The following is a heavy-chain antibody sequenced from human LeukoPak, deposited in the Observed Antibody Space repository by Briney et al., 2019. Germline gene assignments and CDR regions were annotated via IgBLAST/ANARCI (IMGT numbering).Heavy chain of an antibody. CDR1: GFTFSSYS. D-gene: IGHD3-10*01. CDR2: ISSSSSTI. Sequence: GGSLRLSCAASGFTFSSYSMNWVRQAPGKGLQGVSYISSSSSTIYYADSVKGRFTISRDNAKNSLYLQMNSLRAEDTAVYYCAAGGLWFGEVPWGQGTLVTVSS. CDR3: AAGGLWFGEVP. V-gene: IGHV3-48*04. J-gene: IGHJ4*02.